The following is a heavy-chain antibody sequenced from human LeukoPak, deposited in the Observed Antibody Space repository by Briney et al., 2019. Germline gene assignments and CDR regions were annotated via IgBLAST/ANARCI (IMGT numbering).Heavy chain of an antibody. V-gene: IGHV1-46*01. CDR1: GYTFTSYG. D-gene: IGHD5-24*01. CDR3: AREGDGYNYPFDY. Sequence: ASVKVSCKASGYTFTSYGISWVRQAPGQGLEWMGIINPSGGSTSYAQKFQGRVTMTRDMSTSTVYMELSSLRSEDTAVYYCAREGDGYNYPFDYWGQGTLVTVSS. CDR2: INPSGGST. J-gene: IGHJ4*02.